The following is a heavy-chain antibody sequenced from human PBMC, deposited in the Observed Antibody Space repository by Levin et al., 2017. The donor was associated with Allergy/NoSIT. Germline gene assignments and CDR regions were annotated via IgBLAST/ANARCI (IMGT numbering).Heavy chain of an antibody. CDR1: GGSISGYY. D-gene: IGHD3-16*02. CDR2: IYYSGSS. V-gene: IGHV4-59*01. J-gene: IGHJ4*02. Sequence: SQTLSLTCTVSGGSISGYYWSWIRQPPGKGLEWIGFIYYSGSSHYNPSLKSRVTISVETSKNQFSLKLSSVTAADTAVYYCARVYYDYVWGSYRYYFDYWGQGTLVTVSS. CDR3: ARVYYDYVWGSYRYYFDY.